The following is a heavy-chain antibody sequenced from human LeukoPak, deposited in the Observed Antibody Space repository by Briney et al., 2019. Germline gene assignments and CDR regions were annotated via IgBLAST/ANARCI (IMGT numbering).Heavy chain of an antibody. CDR1: GASITSGRYF. Sequence: SETLSLTCAVSGASITSGRYFWSWIRQPAGKGLEWIGRIDTSGRTNYNPSLKSRVTISVDTAKNQFSLKLSSVTAADTAVYYCASEVQVGATTNWFDPWGQGTLVTVSS. CDR3: ASEVQVGATTNWFDP. J-gene: IGHJ5*02. D-gene: IGHD1-26*01. CDR2: IDTSGRT. V-gene: IGHV4-61*02.